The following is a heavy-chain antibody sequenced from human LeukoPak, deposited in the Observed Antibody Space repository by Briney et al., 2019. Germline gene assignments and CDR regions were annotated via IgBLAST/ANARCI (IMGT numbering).Heavy chain of an antibody. CDR3: ARAGPQYCSGGSCYLVAFDI. Sequence: PGGSLRLSCAASGFTFSSYSMNWVRQAPGKGLEWVSXXXXXXXYIFYAESVKGRFTISRDNAKNSLYLQMNSLRAEDTAVYYCARAGPQYCSGGSCYLVAFDIWGQGTMVTVSS. J-gene: IGHJ3*02. D-gene: IGHD2-15*01. CDR1: GFTFSSYS. V-gene: IGHV3-21*01. CDR2: XXXXXXYI.